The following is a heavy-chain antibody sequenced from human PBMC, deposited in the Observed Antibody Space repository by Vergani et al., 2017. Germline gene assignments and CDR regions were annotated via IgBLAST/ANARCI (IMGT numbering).Heavy chain of an antibody. CDR3: ARVEYYDFWSGYYTYYYMDV. CDR2: ISSSSSYI. D-gene: IGHD3-3*01. Sequence: EVQLVESGGGLVKPGGSLRLSCAASGFTFSSYSMNWVRQAPGKGLEWVSSISSSSSYIYYADSVKGRFTISRDNAKNSLYLQMNSLRAEDTAVYYCARVEYYDFWSGYYTYYYMDVWGKXP. CDR1: GFTFSSYS. V-gene: IGHV3-21*01. J-gene: IGHJ6*03.